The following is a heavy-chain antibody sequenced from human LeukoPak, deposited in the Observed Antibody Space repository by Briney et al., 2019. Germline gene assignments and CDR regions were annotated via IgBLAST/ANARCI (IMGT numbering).Heavy chain of an antibody. CDR3: ARHRRLGQYPPKGGWFDP. D-gene: IGHD3-16*01. Sequence: SETLSLTCTVSGGSISSYYWSWIRQPPGKGLEWIGYIYYSGSTNYNPSLKSRVTISVDTSKNQFSLKLSSVTAADTAVYYCARHRRLGQYPPKGGWFDPWGQGTLVTVSS. J-gene: IGHJ5*02. CDR2: IYYSGST. V-gene: IGHV4-59*08. CDR1: GGSISSYY.